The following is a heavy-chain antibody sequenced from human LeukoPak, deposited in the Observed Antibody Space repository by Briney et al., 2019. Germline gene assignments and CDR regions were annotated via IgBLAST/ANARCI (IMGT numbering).Heavy chain of an antibody. Sequence: GASVKVSCKASGHTFIDYYMHWVRQAPGQGLEWMGWINPNSGGTNYAQNFQGRVTMTRDTSIRTVYMELSRLRSEDTAVYYCATSQYSRGDYWGQGTLVTVSS. V-gene: IGHV1-2*02. CDR3: ATSQYSRGDY. CDR1: GHTFIDYY. D-gene: IGHD6-6*01. CDR2: INPNSGGT. J-gene: IGHJ4*02.